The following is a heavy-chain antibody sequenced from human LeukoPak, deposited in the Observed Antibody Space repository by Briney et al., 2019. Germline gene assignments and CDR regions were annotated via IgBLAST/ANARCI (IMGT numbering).Heavy chain of an antibody. V-gene: IGHV4-34*01. CDR1: GGSFSGYY. D-gene: IGHD3-22*01. J-gene: IGHJ4*02. CDR2: MNHSGNT. Sequence: SETLSLTCAVYGGSFSGYYWSWIRQSPGEGLEWIGEMNHSGNTNYNPSLKSRVTISVDTSQSQFSLQLNSVTAADTAVYYCARANYYDSSGHYPRADPFDYWGQGTLVSVTS. CDR3: ARANYYDSSGHYPRADPFDY.